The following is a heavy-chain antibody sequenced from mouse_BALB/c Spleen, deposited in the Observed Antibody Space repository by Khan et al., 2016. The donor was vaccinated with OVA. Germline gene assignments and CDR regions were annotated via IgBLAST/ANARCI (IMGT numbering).Heavy chain of an antibody. D-gene: IGHD1-1*01. CDR3: ARGGRWLAR. V-gene: IGHV3-6*02. CDR1: GYSITSGYY. J-gene: IGHJ3*01. Sequence: EVELVESGPGLVKPSQSLSLTCPVTGYSITSGYYWNWIRQFPGNILEWMGYKVYDGSNNYNPSLKNRISITRDTSKNQFFLQLNSLTTEDTATYYCARGGRWLARWGKGTLVTVSA. CDR2: KVYDGSN.